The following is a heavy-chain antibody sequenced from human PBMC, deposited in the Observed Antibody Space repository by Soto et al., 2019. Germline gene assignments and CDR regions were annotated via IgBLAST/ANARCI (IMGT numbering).Heavy chain of an antibody. CDR3: ERGRYGDY. V-gene: IGHV1-18*01. CDR1: GYDFTTYG. D-gene: IGHD1-1*01. J-gene: IGHJ4*01. CDR2: ISAHNGNT. Sequence: QVHLVQSGAEVKKPGASVKVSCKGSGYDFTTYGITWVRQAPGPGLEWMAWISAHNGNTAYAQKLQGRGTVTRDTSTSTAYMELRSLRSGDTDMYYCERGRYGDYWGQGGRVTVSS.